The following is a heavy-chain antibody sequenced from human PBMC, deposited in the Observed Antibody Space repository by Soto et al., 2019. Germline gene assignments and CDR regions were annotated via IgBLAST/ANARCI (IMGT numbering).Heavy chain of an antibody. V-gene: IGHV4-59*12. CDR3: ARDHPHSYGVYYFDY. Sequence: SGTLSLTRTVSGCSISSYYWSWIRQPPGKGLEWIGYIYYSGSTNYNPSLKSRVTISVDTSKNQFSLKLSSVTAADTAVYYCARDHPHSYGVYYFDYWGQGTLVTVSS. CDR1: GCSISSYY. J-gene: IGHJ4*02. D-gene: IGHD5-18*01. CDR2: IYYSGST.